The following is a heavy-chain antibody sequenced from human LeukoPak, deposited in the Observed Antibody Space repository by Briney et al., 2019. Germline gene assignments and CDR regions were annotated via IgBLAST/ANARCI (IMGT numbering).Heavy chain of an antibody. D-gene: IGHD2-2*01. CDR3: AKDLWKSSPVPAAVHGLGFDP. J-gene: IGHJ5*02. V-gene: IGHV3-23*01. CDR2: ISGSGGST. CDR1: GFTFSSYA. Sequence: PGGSLRLSCAASGFTFSSYAMSWVRQAPGKGLEWVSAISGSGGSTYYADSVKGRFTISRDNSKNTLYLQMNSLRAEDTAVYYCAKDLWKSSPVPAAVHGLGFDPWGQGTLVTVSS.